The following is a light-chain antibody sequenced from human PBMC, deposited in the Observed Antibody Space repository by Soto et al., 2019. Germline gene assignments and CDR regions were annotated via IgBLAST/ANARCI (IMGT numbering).Light chain of an antibody. Sequence: EIVLTQSPATLSLSPGERATLSCRASQSVSSYLAWYQQKPGQAPRLLIYDASNRATGIPARFSGSGSWTEFTPTISSLEPEDFAVYYCQQRSNWPPITFGPGTKVDIK. CDR2: DAS. V-gene: IGKV3-11*01. CDR3: QQRSNWPPIT. CDR1: QSVSSY. J-gene: IGKJ3*01.